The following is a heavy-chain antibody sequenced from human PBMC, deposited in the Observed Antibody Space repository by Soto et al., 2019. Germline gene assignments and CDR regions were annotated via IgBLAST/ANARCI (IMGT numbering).Heavy chain of an antibody. V-gene: IGHV1-18*01. D-gene: IGHD3-22*01. Sequence: ASVKVSCKASGYTFTSYGISWVRQAPGQGLEWMGGISPYNGNTNYAQKLQGRVTITTDTSTSTAYMEPRSLRSDDTAVYYCAREAFYYDSSGYYFGDSDAFDIWGQGTMVTVSS. CDR2: ISPYNGNT. J-gene: IGHJ3*02. CDR3: AREAFYYDSSGYYFGDSDAFDI. CDR1: GYTFTSYG.